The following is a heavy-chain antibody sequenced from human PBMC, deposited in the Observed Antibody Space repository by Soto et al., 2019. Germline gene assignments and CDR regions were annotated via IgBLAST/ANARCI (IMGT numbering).Heavy chain of an antibody. CDR1: GYTFTGYY. V-gene: IGHV1-2*04. Sequence: ASVKVSCKASGYTFTGYYMHWVRQAPGQGLEWMGWINPNSGGTNYAQKFQGWVTMTRDTSMSTAYMELSSLRSEDTAVYYCADCSGGSCNDCHYYYYYGMDVWGQGTTVTVSS. CDR3: ADCSGGSCNDCHYYYYYGMDV. CDR2: INPNSGGT. D-gene: IGHD2-15*01. J-gene: IGHJ6*02.